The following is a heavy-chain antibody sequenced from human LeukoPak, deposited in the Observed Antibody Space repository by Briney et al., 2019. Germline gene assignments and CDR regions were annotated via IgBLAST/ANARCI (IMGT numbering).Heavy chain of an antibody. CDR2: IWYDGSNK. CDR1: GFTFSSYG. J-gene: IGHJ6*04. CDR3: AREDIVVVPAATHYYGMDV. D-gene: IGHD2-2*01. V-gene: IGHV3-33*01. Sequence: PGRSLRLSCAASGFTFSSYGMHWVRQAPGKGLEWVAVIWYDGSNKYYADSVKGRFTISRDNSKNTLYLQMNSLRAEDTAVYYCAREDIVVVPAATHYYGMDVWGKGTTVTVSS.